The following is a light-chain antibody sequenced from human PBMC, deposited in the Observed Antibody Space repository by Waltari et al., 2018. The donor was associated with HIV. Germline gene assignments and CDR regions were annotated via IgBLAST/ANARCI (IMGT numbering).Light chain of an antibody. Sequence: QSALTQPASVSGSPGQSITISCTGTSSDVGSYNYVSWYQQHPGKAPKLIIYEVNKRPSGVPDRFSGSKSGNTASLTVSGLQADDEGHYYCSSYSGINDVGVFGGGTKLTVL. CDR1: SSDVGSYNY. CDR2: EVN. CDR3: SSYSGINDVGV. V-gene: IGLV2-8*01. J-gene: IGLJ3*02.